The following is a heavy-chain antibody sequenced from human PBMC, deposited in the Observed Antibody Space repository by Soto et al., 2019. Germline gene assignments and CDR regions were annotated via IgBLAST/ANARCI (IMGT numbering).Heavy chain of an antibody. CDR3: AKWPNYGLGSCHDY. J-gene: IGHJ4*02. Sequence: EVQLLESGGGLVQPGGSLRLSCAASGFTFSSYAMTWVRQAPGKGLEWVSGIGGSGYITYYADSVKGRFTISRDNSKNTLYLQMNSLRAEDTAVYYCAKWPNYGLGSCHDYWGQGTLVTVSS. CDR1: GFTFSSYA. D-gene: IGHD3-10*01. CDR2: IGGSGYIT. V-gene: IGHV3-23*01.